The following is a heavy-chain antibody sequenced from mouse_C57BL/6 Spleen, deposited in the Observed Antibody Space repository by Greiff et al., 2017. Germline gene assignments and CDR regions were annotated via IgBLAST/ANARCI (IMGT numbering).Heavy chain of an antibody. CDR3: ARSSYYDYYFDY. V-gene: IGHV1-69*01. CDR1: GYTFTSYW. J-gene: IGHJ2*01. D-gene: IGHD2-4*01. CDR2: IDPSDSYT. Sequence: VQLQQPGAELVMPGASVKLSCKASGYTFTSYWMHWVKQRPGQGLEWIGEIDPSDSYTNYNQKFKGKSTLTVDKSSSTAYMQLSSLTSEDSAVYYCARSSYYDYYFDYWGQGTTLTVSS.